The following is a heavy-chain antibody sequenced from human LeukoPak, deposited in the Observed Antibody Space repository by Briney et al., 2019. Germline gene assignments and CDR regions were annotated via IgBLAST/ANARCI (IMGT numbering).Heavy chain of an antibody. V-gene: IGHV3-23*01. CDR1: GFTFSSYA. CDR2: ISGSGGST. D-gene: IGHD3-22*01. Sequence: PGGSLRLSCAASGFTFSSYAMSWVRQAPGKGLEWVSAISGSGGSTYYADSVKGRFTISRDNSKNTLYLQMNSLRAEDTAVYYCAKEQHRVTYYYDSDAFDIWGQGTMVTVSS. CDR3: AKEQHRVTYYYDSDAFDI. J-gene: IGHJ3*02.